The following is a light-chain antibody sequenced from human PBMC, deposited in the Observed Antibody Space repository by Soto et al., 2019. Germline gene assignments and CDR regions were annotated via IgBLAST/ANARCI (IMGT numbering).Light chain of an antibody. CDR2: GAS. CDR1: QNISSNN. J-gene: IGKJ2*01. V-gene: IGKV3-20*01. Sequence: EIVLTQSPGTPSLSPGERATLSCRASQNISSNNLAWYQQKPGQAPRLLIYGASSRATGTPDRFSGSGSGTDFTLTITRLVPEDFAVFYCQQYGSSSSFGQGTTLEI. CDR3: QQYGSSSS.